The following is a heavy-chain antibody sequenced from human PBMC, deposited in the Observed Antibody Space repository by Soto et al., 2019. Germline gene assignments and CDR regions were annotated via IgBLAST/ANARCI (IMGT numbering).Heavy chain of an antibody. CDR2: IYYSGIT. V-gene: IGHV4-59*01. CDR3: ARGGAVYYFVY. Sequence: PSETLSLTCAVYAGSFSCYYWSWIRQPPGKWLEWIGYIYYSGITDXXPSLKSRVXTSVDTSKSQFXLKLIXVTSADTAVYYGARGGAVYYFVYCGQGTLVTV. D-gene: IGHD4-4*01. CDR1: AGSFSCYY. J-gene: IGHJ4*02.